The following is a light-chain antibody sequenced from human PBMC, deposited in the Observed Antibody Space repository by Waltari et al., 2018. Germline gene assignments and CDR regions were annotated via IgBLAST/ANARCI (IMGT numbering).Light chain of an antibody. CDR3: LSADIGGTQGV. CDR1: ALPKQY. V-gene: IGLV3-25*03. CDR2: KDT. J-gene: IGLJ2*01. Sequence: SYELTQPPSVSVSPGETAKIACSGDALPKQYAYWYRQTPGQAHVVVVYKDTVRTSRIPERFSGASSGKTVTLSISGVQAEDDADYYCLSADIGGTQGVFGGGTKLTVL.